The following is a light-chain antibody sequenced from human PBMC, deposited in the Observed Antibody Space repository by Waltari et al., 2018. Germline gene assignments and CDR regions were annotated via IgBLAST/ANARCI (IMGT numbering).Light chain of an antibody. CDR3: QQSYSTPPYN. V-gene: IGKV1-39*01. CDR1: QSISSY. CDR2: AAS. J-gene: IGKJ2*01. Sequence: DIQMTQSPSSLSASVRDRVTITCRASQSISSYLNWFQQKPGKAPKLLIYAASNLQSGVPSRFSGSGSVTDFTLTISSLQPEDFATYYCQQSYSTPPYNFGQGTKLEIK.